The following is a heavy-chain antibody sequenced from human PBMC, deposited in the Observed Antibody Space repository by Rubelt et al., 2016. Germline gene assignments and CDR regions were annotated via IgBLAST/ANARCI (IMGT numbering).Heavy chain of an antibody. V-gene: IGHV3-7*01. CDR1: GFIFSDYG. CDR3: ARDQPGTGARAMDA. D-gene: IGHD1/OR15-1a*01. CDR2: VKQDGSKR. Sequence: EVQLVESGGGLVRPGGSLRLSCAASGFIFSDYGMIWVRQAPGMGLEWVANVKQDGSKRYYVDSVKGRFTISRDNAKNSLYLQMDSRRAEDTAVYHCARDQPGTGARAMDAWGQGTTVTVSS. J-gene: IGHJ6*02.